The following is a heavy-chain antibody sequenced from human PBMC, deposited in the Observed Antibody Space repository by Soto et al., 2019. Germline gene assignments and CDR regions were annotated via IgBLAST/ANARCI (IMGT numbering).Heavy chain of an antibody. V-gene: IGHV4-61*01. Sequence: SETLSLTCTVSGGSVISCSYYWSWIRQPPGKGLEWIGYIYYSGSTNYNPSLKSRVTISVDTSKNQFSLKLSSVTAADTAVYYCARDRILLWFGENYYYYGMDVWGQGTTVTVSS. CDR2: IYYSGST. D-gene: IGHD3-10*01. CDR1: GGSVISCSYY. J-gene: IGHJ6*02. CDR3: ARDRILLWFGENYYYYGMDV.